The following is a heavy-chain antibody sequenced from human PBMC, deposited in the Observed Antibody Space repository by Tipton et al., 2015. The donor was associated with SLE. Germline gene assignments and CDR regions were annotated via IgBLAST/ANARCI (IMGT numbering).Heavy chain of an antibody. Sequence: TLSLTCTVSGGSISSGDYYWSWIRQPPGKGLEWIGYIYYSGSTNYNPSLKSRVTISVDTSKNQFSLKLSSVTAADTAVYYCARGHDTAMAFDYWGQGTLVTVSS. D-gene: IGHD5-18*01. CDR2: IYYSGST. CDR3: ARGHDTAMAFDY. J-gene: IGHJ4*02. V-gene: IGHV4-30-4*01. CDR1: GGSISSGDYY.